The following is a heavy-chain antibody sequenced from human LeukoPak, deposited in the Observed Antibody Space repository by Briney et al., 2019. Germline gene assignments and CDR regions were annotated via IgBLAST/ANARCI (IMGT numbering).Heavy chain of an antibody. CDR1: GFTFSSYA. J-gene: IGHJ4*02. CDR2: ISYDGSNK. D-gene: IGHD4-11*01. Sequence: PGRSLRLSCAASGFTFSSYAMHWVRQAPGKGLEWVAVISYDGSNKYYADSVKGRFTISRDNSRNTLYLQMNSLRADDTAVHYCAKDLDYTTSGYYFDYWGQGTLVTVSS. V-gene: IGHV3-30-3*01. CDR3: AKDLDYTTSGYYFDY.